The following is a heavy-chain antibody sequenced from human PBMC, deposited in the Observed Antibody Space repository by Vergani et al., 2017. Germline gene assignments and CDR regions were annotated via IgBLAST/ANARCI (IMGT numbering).Heavy chain of an antibody. CDR1: GFTFSDFS. D-gene: IGHD2-8*01. V-gene: IGHV3-21*06. J-gene: IGHJ6*02. CDR3: ARDCTSGGCPDNYGMDV. CDR2: IGSSGPYI. Sequence: VQLVESGGGLVKPGGSLRLSCAASGFTFSDFSMSWVRQAPGKGLEWVAVIGSSGPYINYADSVKGRFIISRDNTNNSLFLQLRSLRAEDAAVYYCARDCTSGGCPDNYGMDVWGQGATGTVSS.